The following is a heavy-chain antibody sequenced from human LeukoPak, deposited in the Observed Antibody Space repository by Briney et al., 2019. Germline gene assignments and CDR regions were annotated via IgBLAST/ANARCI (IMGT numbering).Heavy chain of an antibody. V-gene: IGHV4-39*01. CDR2: IYYSGST. J-gene: IGHJ5*02. Sequence: AETLSLTCTVSGGSISSSSYYWGWIRQPPGKGLEWIMSIYYSGSTYYNPSLKSRVTISVDTSKNQFSLKLSSVTAADTAVYYCARHVGFITMVRGVINNNWFDPWGQGTLVTVSS. CDR1: GGSISSSSYY. CDR3: ARHVGFITMVRGVINNNWFDP. D-gene: IGHD3-10*01.